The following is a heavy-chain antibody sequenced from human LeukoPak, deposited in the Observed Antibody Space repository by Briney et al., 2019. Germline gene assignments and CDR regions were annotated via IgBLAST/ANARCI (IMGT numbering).Heavy chain of an antibody. CDR2: IIPIFGTA. Sequence: SVKVSCKASGGTFSSYAISWVRQAPGQGLECMGGIIPIFGTANYAQKLQGRVTMTTDTSTSTAYMELRSLRSDDTAVYYCARGFFYDFWSGLYYWGQGTLVTVSS. J-gene: IGHJ4*02. V-gene: IGHV1-69*05. CDR1: GGTFSSYA. D-gene: IGHD3-3*01. CDR3: ARGFFYDFWSGLYY.